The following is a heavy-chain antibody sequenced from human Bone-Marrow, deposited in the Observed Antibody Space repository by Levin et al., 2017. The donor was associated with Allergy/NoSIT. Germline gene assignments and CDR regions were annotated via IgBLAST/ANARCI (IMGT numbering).Heavy chain of an antibody. J-gene: IGHJ5*02. Sequence: PGGSLRLSCAVSGFTFSSYAMHWVRQTPGKGLEWVAAISYDGINEYYADPVKGRFTVSRDNSRNTLYLQMNSLRRDDTAVYYCARDSLATFLPDNWFDTWGQGTLVAVSS. CDR3: ARDSLATFLPDNWFDT. CDR2: ISYDGINE. V-gene: IGHV3-30*01. CDR1: GFTFSSYA. D-gene: IGHD2/OR15-2a*01.